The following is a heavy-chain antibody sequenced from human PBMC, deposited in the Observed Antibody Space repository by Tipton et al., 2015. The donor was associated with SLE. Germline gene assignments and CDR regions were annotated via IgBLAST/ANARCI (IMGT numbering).Heavy chain of an antibody. J-gene: IGHJ4*02. V-gene: IGHV3-23*03. CDR1: GFTFTSYA. CDR3: AKHRASSTWTNFDY. CDR2: IYSDGSSA. D-gene: IGHD6-13*01. Sequence: GSLRLSCVASGFTFTSYAMSWVRQAPGKGMVWVSSIYSDGSSAYYADSVKGRFTISRDNSKNTLFLQMNSLRVEDTAVYYCAKHRASSTWTNFDYWGQGTLVPVSS.